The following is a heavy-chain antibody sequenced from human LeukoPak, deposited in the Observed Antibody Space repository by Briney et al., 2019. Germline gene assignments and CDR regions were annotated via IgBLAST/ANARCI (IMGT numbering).Heavy chain of an antibody. V-gene: IGHV3-74*03. Sequence: GGSERLSCVASGFTFSSYWMHWVRQAPGKGLVWVSRINSDESTTTYADSVKGRFTISRDNAKNTLYLQMNSLRAEDTAVYYCGRDLPIIGGRSCGGWGQGTLVLVTS. CDR3: GRDLPIIGGRSCGG. D-gene: IGHD3-3*01. CDR2: INSDESTT. CDR1: GFTFSSYW. J-gene: IGHJ4*02.